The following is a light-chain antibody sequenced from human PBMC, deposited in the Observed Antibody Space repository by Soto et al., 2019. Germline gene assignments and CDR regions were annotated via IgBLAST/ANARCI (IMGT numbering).Light chain of an antibody. V-gene: IGKV4-1*01. CDR3: EQYYTTPRT. Sequence: DIVMTQSPDSLAVSLGERATINCKSSQGVLSSSNNENHLAWYQQRPGQPLKLLIYWASTRESGVPDRFSGSGSGTGFTLTISSLQAEDVAVYYCEQYYTTPRTFGPGTRLEI. J-gene: IGKJ2*02. CDR1: QGVLSSSNNENH. CDR2: WAS.